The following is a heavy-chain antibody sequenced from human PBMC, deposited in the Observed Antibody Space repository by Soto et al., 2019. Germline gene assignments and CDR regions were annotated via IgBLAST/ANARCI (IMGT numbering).Heavy chain of an antibody. D-gene: IGHD1-1*01. Sequence: PGGSLRLSCAASGFTFSSYSMNWVRQAPGKGLEWVSSISSSSSYIYYADSVKGRFTISRDNAKNSLYLQMNSLRAEDTAVYYCARNYNGIGTIYYYYYGMDVWGQGTTVTVSS. V-gene: IGHV3-21*01. J-gene: IGHJ6*02. CDR1: GFTFSSYS. CDR2: ISSSSSYI. CDR3: ARNYNGIGTIYYYYYGMDV.